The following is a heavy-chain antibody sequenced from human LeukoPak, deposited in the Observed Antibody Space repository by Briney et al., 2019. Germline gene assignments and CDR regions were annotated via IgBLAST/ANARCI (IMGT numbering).Heavy chain of an antibody. J-gene: IGHJ4*02. V-gene: IGHV3-11*04. Sequence: PGGSLRLSCAASGFTFSDYYMSWIRQAPGKGLEWVSYISSSGSTLYYADSVKGRFTISRDNAKNSLYLQMNSLRAEDTAVYYCARVRCSGGSCLVNYWGQGTLVTVSS. CDR2: ISSSGSTL. CDR3: ARVRCSGGSCLVNY. D-gene: IGHD2-15*01. CDR1: GFTFSDYY.